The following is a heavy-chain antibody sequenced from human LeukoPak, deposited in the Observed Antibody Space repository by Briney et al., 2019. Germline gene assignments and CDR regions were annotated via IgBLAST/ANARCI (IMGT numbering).Heavy chain of an antibody. CDR3: ARAVGSFDWLPLFDY. J-gene: IGHJ4*02. CDR1: GYSIRSGFY. V-gene: IGHV4-38-2*02. Sequence: SETLSLTCTVSGYSIRSGFYWGWIRQPPGKGLEWIGNISHSGITYYTPSLKSRVTISVDTSKNQFYLKLSSVTAADTAVYYCARAVGSFDWLPLFDYWGQGTLVTVSS. D-gene: IGHD3-9*01. CDR2: ISHSGIT.